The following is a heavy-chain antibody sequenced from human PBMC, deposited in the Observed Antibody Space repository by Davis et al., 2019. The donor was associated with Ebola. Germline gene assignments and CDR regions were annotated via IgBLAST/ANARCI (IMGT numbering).Heavy chain of an antibody. CDR1: GYTFTTYI. D-gene: IGHD4-17*01. CDR3: ARKYGDYDYYYYGMDV. J-gene: IGHJ6*02. CDR2: ISAYNGDT. Sequence: AASVKVSCKASGYTFTTYIISWVRQAPGQGLEWMGWISAYNGDTNYAQKFQGRVTMTTDTSTSTAYMELRSLRSDDTAVYYCARKYGDYDYYYYGMDVWGQGTTATVSS. V-gene: IGHV1-18*01.